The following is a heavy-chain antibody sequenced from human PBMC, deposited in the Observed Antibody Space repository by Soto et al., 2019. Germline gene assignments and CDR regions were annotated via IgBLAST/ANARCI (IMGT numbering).Heavy chain of an antibody. CDR1: RFSGSNNY. Sequence: GGSVRIACVVYRFSGSNNYMSCVRQASGKGLDWVSVIFADGTTYYVDSVKGRFTISRHNSKNTLYLQMDSLRTEDTAVSYCAKYHDAYGPNWIYSRGQGTLVTVSA. CDR3: AKYHDAYGPNWIYS. D-gene: IGHD3-10*01. CDR2: IFADGTT. J-gene: IGHJ5*01. V-gene: IGHV3-53*04.